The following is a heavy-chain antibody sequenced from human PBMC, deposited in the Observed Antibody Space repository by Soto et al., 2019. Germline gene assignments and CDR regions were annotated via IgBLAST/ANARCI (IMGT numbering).Heavy chain of an antibody. CDR3: TTASKRRGGFATFDY. V-gene: IGHV1-18*04. J-gene: IGHJ4*02. Sequence: ASVKVSCKTSGHTFSSYGISWVRQAPGQGLEWLGWISTYTGDTNYAQRFRGRVTMTTDTSTTTAHMEMRSLRSADTAMYYCTTASKRRGGFATFDYWGQGTLVTVSS. CDR2: ISTYTGDT. D-gene: IGHD1-26*01. CDR1: GHTFSSYG.